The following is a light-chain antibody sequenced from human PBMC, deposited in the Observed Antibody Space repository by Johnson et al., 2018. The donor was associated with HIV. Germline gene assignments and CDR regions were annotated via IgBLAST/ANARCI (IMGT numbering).Light chain of an antibody. CDR1: SSDMGNYA. J-gene: IGLJ1*01. V-gene: IGLV1-51*01. CDR2: DNN. CDR3: GTWDTSLGAQYV. Sequence: QSVLTQPPSVSAAPGQKVTISCSGSSSDMGNYAVSWYQQLPGTAPKLLIYDNNKRPSGIPDRFSGSKSGTSATLGITGLQTGDEADYYCGTWDTSLGAQYVFGSGTKVTVL.